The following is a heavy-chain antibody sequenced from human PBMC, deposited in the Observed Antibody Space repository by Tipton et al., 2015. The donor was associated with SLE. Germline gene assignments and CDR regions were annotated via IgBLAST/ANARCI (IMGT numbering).Heavy chain of an antibody. CDR1: GGSISSGGYY. Sequence: LRLSCTVSGGSISSGGYYWSWIRQHPGKGLEWIGYIYYSGSTYYNPSLKSRVTISVDTSKNQFSLKLSSVTAADTAVYYCARGPGGYYDYWGQGTLVTVSS. J-gene: IGHJ4*02. V-gene: IGHV4-31*02. D-gene: IGHD3-10*01. CDR2: IYYSGST. CDR3: ARGPGGYYDY.